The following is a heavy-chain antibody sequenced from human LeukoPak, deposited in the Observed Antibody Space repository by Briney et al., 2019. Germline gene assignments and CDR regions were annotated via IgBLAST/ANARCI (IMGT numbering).Heavy chain of an antibody. Sequence: SETLSLTCTVSGGSISSSSYYWGWIRQPPGKGLEWIGSIYYSGSTYYNPSLKSRVTISVDTSKNQFSLKLSSVTAADTAVYYCARGILGDYRSPWFDPWGQGTLVTVSS. CDR2: IYYSGST. CDR1: GGSISSSSYY. CDR3: ARGILGDYRSPWFDP. J-gene: IGHJ5*02. V-gene: IGHV4-39*07. D-gene: IGHD4-17*01.